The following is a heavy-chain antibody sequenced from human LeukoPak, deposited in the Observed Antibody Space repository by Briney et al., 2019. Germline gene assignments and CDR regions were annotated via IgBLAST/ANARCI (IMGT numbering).Heavy chain of an antibody. D-gene: IGHD6-19*01. Sequence: SETLSLTCTVSGGSISSSSYYWGWIRQPPGKGLEWIGEINHSGSTNYNPSLKSRVTISVDTSKNQFSLKLSSVTAADTAVYYCARGPAVAGTGGSYFDYWGQGTLVTVSS. CDR1: GGSISSSSYY. J-gene: IGHJ4*02. V-gene: IGHV4-39*07. CDR3: ARGPAVAGTGGSYFDY. CDR2: INHSGST.